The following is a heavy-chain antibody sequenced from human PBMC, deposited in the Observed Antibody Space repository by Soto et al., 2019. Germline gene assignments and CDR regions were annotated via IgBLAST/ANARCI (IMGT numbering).Heavy chain of an antibody. J-gene: IGHJ4*02. V-gene: IGHV4-31*03. Sequence: QVQLQESGPGLVEPSQTLSLTCTVSSVSVTSGGYYWTWIRQHPGKGLEWIGSISYSGTTYYNPSLKSRVTISVDTSENQFSLKLKSVTAADTAVYYCARARGTYSLIDFWGQGTLVTVSS. CDR2: ISYSGTT. CDR1: SVSVTSGGYY. CDR3: ARARGTYSLIDF. D-gene: IGHD1-26*01.